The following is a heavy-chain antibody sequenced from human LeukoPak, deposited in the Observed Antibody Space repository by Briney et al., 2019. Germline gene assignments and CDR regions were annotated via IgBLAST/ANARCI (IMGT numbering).Heavy chain of an antibody. V-gene: IGHV3-23*01. CDR3: AEGRCKSWVGGFFCY. CDR1: GFTFSSYA. D-gene: IGHD3-10*01. J-gene: IGHJ4*01. CDR2: ISGSGGST. Sequence: PGGSLRLSCAASGFTFSSYAMSWVRQAPGKGLEWVSAISGSGGSTYYADSVKGRFTISRDNSKNTLYLQMNSLRAEDTAVYYCAEGRCKSWVGGFFCYLGQGTLVTGSS.